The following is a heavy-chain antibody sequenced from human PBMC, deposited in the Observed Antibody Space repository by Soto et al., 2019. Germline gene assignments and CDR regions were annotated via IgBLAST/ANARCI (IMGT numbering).Heavy chain of an antibody. CDR1: GYTFIRYG. V-gene: IGHV1-18*01. D-gene: IGHD3-16*01. J-gene: IGHJ6*02. CDR3: ARGGYYDNFWGKLNHYGLDV. CDR2: ISPYNDNT. Sequence: QVQLVQSAAEVKKPGASVKVSCKASGYTFIRYGITWVRQAPGQGLEWMGWISPYNDNTNYAQKLQGRVPMTTDTSTRTVYMEVRSRKSDVTAVYYCARGGYYDNFWGKLNHYGLDVWGQGTTVTVSS.